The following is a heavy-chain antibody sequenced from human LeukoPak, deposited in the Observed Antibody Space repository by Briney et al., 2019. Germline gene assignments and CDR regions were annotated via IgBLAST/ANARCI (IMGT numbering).Heavy chain of an antibody. D-gene: IGHD3-22*01. V-gene: IGHV1-18*01. J-gene: IGHJ4*02. CDR1: GYTFTNFG. CDR2: ISAHNENTNT. Sequence: ASVKVSCKASGYTFTNFGISWVRQAPGQGLEWMGWISAHNENTNTNYAQNFQGRVTMTIDTSTTTAYMEVRSLRSDDTAVYYCARGPASLHYSDSSGYFDYWGQGTLVTVSS. CDR3: ARGPASLHYSDSSGYFDY.